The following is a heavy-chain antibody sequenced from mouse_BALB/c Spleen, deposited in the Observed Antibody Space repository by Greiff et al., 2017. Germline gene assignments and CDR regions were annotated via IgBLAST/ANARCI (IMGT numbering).Heavy chain of an antibody. J-gene: IGHJ4*01. V-gene: IGHV5-6-3*01. Sequence: EVQLVESGGGLVQPGGSLKLSCAASGFTFSSYGMPWVRQTPDKRLELVATINSNGGSTYYPDSVKGRFTISRDNAKNTLYLQMSSLKSEDTAMYYCAREGSGYAMDYWGQGTSVTVSS. D-gene: IGHD3-1*01. CDR3: AREGSGYAMDY. CDR1: GFTFSSYG. CDR2: INSNGGST.